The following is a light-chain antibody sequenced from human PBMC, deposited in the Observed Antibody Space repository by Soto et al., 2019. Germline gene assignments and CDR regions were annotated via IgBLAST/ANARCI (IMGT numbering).Light chain of an antibody. J-gene: IGKJ4*01. CDR1: QGISSA. V-gene: IGKV1D-13*01. Sequence: AIQLTQSTSSLSASVGDRVTITCRASQGISSALAWYQQKPGKAPKLLIYDASSLESGVPSRFSGSGSGTDFTLTIISLQPEDFANYYCQQFKKYPPLTFGGGTKVKSK. CDR2: DAS. CDR3: QQFKKYPPLT.